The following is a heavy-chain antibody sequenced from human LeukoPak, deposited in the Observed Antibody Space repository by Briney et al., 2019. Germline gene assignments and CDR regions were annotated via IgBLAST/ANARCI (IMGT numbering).Heavy chain of an antibody. V-gene: IGHV4-39*07. Sequence: SETLSLTCTVSGGSISSSSYYWGWIRQPPGKGLEWIGSIYYSGSTYYNPSLKSRVTISVDTSKNQFSLKLSSVTAADTAVYYCARVFYQLLVGYWGQGTLVTVSS. CDR1: GGSISSSSYY. D-gene: IGHD2-2*01. J-gene: IGHJ4*02. CDR2: IYYSGST. CDR3: ARVFYQLLVGY.